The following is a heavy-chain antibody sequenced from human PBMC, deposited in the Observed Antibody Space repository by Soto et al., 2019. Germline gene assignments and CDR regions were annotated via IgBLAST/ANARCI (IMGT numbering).Heavy chain of an antibody. CDR3: AKSQSRYCSGGDCFSDTPVPSAFSYGFHY. V-gene: IGHV3-23*01. CDR1: GFTFRNYP. CDR2: ISGSGDST. D-gene: IGHD2-15*01. J-gene: IGHJ4*02. Sequence: GGSLSLSCAPSGFTFRNYPMSWARQAPGKGLEWVSAISGSGDSTNYADSVKGRFTISRDNSKNTLYLQVNSLRAEDTAVYYCAKSQSRYCSGGDCFSDTPVPSAFSYGFHYWGQGTLVTVSS.